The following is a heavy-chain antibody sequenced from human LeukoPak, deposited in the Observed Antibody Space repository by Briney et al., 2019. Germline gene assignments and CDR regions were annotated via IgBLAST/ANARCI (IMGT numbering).Heavy chain of an antibody. V-gene: IGHV3-23*01. J-gene: IGHJ3*02. CDR3: AKDLLEGYYYDSSGYYPGAFDI. D-gene: IGHD3-22*01. Sequence: GGSLRLSCAASGFTFSSYAMSWVRQAPGKGLEWVSAISGSGGSTYYADSVKGRFTISRDNSKNTLYLQMNSLRAEDTAVYYCAKDLLEGYYYDSSGYYPGAFDIWGQGTMVTVSS. CDR2: ISGSGGST. CDR1: GFTFSSYA.